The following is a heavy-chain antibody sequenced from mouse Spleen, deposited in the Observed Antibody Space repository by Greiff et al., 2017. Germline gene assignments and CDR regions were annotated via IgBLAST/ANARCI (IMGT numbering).Heavy chain of an antibody. CDR1: GYTFTDYN. D-gene: IGHD2-14*01. CDR3: ARAYYRYDGGMDY. CDR2: INPNNGGT. J-gene: IGHJ4*01. Sequence: VQLKQSGPELVKPGASVKIPCKASGYTFTDYNMDWVKQSHGKSLEWIGDINPNNGGTIYNQKFKGKATLTVDKSSSTAYMELRSLTSEDTAVYYCARAYYRYDGGMDYWGQGTSVTVSS. V-gene: IGHV1-18*01.